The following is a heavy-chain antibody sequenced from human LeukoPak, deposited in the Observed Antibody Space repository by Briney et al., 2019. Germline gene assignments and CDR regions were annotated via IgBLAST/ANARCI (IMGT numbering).Heavy chain of an antibody. CDR3: ARLAVVPAAFNWFDP. CDR2: IYYSGST. D-gene: IGHD2-2*01. Sequence: SETLSLTCTVSGDSISSYYWSWIRQPPGKGLEWIGYIYYSGSTNYNPSLKSRVTISVDTSKNQFSLKLSSVTAADTAVYYCARLAVVPAAFNWFDPWGQGTLVTVSS. CDR1: GDSISSYY. V-gene: IGHV4-59*08. J-gene: IGHJ5*02.